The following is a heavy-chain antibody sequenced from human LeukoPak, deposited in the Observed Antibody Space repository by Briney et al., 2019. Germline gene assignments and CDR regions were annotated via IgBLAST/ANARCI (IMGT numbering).Heavy chain of an antibody. CDR1: GLLLRIYY. CDR3: AASIAYRSSWFADY. J-gene: IGHJ4*02. Sequence: PGGCQGLLLGASGLLLRIYYLQWVRQAPRKGLEGGSSISSSSGYIYYADSVKGRFTISRDNAKNSLYLQMNSLRAEDTGLYYCAASIAYRSSWFADYWGQGTLVTVSS. D-gene: IGHD6-13*01. CDR2: ISSSSGYI. V-gene: IGHV3-21*01.